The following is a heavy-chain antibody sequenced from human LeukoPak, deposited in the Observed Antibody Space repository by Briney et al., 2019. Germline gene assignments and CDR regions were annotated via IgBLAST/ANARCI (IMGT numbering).Heavy chain of an antibody. CDR2: INHSGST. D-gene: IGHD2-15*01. Sequence: SETLSLTCAVYGGSFSGYYWSWLRQPPGKGLEWIGEINHSGSTNYNPSLTSRVTISVDTSKNQFSLKLSSVTAADTAVYYCARGVDIVVVVARGLNWFDPWGQGTLVTVSS. J-gene: IGHJ5*02. CDR3: ARGVDIVVVVARGLNWFDP. CDR1: GGSFSGYY. V-gene: IGHV4-34*01.